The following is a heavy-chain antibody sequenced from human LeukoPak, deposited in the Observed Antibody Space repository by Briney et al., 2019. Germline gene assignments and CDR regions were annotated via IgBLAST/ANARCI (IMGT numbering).Heavy chain of an antibody. CDR1: GFTFSSYE. J-gene: IGHJ4*02. CDR3: ARGPGPAAMRLFDY. V-gene: IGHV3-48*03. D-gene: IGHD2-2*01. Sequence: GGSLRLSCAASGFTFSSYEMNWVRQAPGKGLEWVSYISSSGSTIYYADSVKGRFTISRDNAKNSLYLQMNSLRAEDTAVYYCARGPGPAAMRLFDYWGQGTLVTVSS. CDR2: ISSSGSTI.